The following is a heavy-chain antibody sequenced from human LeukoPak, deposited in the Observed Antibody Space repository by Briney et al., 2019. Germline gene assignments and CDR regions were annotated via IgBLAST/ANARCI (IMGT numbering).Heavy chain of an antibody. CDR3: ARDRMELRYFDWLPNPYYYYYGMDV. Sequence: GGSLRLSCAASGFTVSSNYMSWVRQAPGKGLEWVSVIYSGGSTYCADSVKGRFTISSDNSKNTLYLQMNSLRAEDTAVYYCARDRMELRYFDWLPNPYYYYYGMDVWGQGTTVTVSS. V-gene: IGHV3-66*01. D-gene: IGHD3-9*01. CDR2: IYSGGST. CDR1: GFTVSSNY. J-gene: IGHJ6*02.